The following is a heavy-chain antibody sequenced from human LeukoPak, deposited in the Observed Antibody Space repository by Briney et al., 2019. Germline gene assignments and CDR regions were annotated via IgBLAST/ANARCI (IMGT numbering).Heavy chain of an antibody. V-gene: IGHV3-30*04. CDR1: GFTFSSYA. J-gene: IGHJ4*02. CDR2: TSHDETTK. CDR3: AREVARPNFFDY. D-gene: IGHD6-6*01. Sequence: GRSLRLSCAASGFTFSSYAMHWVRQAPGKGLEWVAVTSHDETTKHYADSVKGRFTISRDNSKNTLYLQMNSLRAEDTAVYFCAREVARPNFFDYWGQGTLVTVSS.